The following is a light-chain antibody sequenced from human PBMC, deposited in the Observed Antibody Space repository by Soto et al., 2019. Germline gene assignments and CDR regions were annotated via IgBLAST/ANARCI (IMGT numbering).Light chain of an antibody. CDR3: QSYDTSNHWV. V-gene: IGLV6-57*04. J-gene: IGLJ3*02. Sequence: NFMLTQPHSVSQSPGKTVTISCTRSSGSIASSDVQWYQQRPGSAPTTVIYEDDHRPSGVPDRFSGSIDSSSNSASLTISGLKTEDEADYYCQSYDTSNHWVFGGGTQLTVL. CDR2: EDD. CDR1: SGSIASSD.